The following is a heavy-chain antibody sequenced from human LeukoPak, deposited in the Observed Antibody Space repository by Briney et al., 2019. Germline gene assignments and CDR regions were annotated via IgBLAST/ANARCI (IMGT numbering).Heavy chain of an antibody. CDR2: IYYSGST. V-gene: IGHV4-39*07. Sequence: SETLSLTCTVSGGSINSSSYYWGWIRQPPGKGLEWIGSIYYSGSTYYNPSLKSRVTISVDTSKNQFSLKLSSVTAADTAVYYCARDPRSDSSGRDNWFDPWGQGTLVTVSS. CDR3: ARDPRSDSSGRDNWFDP. D-gene: IGHD3-22*01. J-gene: IGHJ5*02. CDR1: GGSINSSSYY.